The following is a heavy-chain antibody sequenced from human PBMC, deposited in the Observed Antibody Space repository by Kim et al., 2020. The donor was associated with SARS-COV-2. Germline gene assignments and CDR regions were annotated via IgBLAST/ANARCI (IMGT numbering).Heavy chain of an antibody. CDR2: ISYDGSNK. Sequence: GGSLRLSCAASGFTFSSYAMHWVRQAPGKGLEWVAVISYDGSNKYYADSVKGRFTISRDNSKNTLYLQMNSLRAEDTAVYYCARDLQLERTGGGGSDDYWGQGTLVTVSS. D-gene: IGHD5-18*01. V-gene: IGHV3-30-3*01. CDR3: ARDLQLERTGGGGSDDY. CDR1: GFTFSSYA. J-gene: IGHJ4*02.